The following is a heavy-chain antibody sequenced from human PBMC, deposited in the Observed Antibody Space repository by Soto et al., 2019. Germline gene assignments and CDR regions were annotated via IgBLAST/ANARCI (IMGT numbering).Heavy chain of an antibody. V-gene: IGHV3-23*01. CDR3: AKDLGYTSSWYYALHI. CDR2: ISGSGGTT. D-gene: IGHD6-13*01. Sequence: PGGSLRLSCVGSGFTFSSYAIHWVRQAPGQGLEWASGISGSGGTTFYADSVKGRFTISRDNSKNTLFLQVNSLKAEDTAAYYCAKDLGYTSSWYYALHIWGQGTMVTVSS. J-gene: IGHJ3*02. CDR1: GFTFSSYA.